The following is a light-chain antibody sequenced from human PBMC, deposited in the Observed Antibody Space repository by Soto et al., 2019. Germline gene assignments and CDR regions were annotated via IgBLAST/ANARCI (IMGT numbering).Light chain of an antibody. CDR1: RSDVGSYNL. CDR2: EGS. Sequence: QSVLTQPASVSGSPGQSITNSCTGTRSDVGSYNLVSWYQQHPGKAPKLMIYEGSKRPSGVSNRFSGSKSGNTASLTISGLQAEDEADYYCCSYAGSSTVVFGGGTQLTVL. CDR3: CSYAGSSTVV. J-gene: IGLJ2*01. V-gene: IGLV2-23*01.